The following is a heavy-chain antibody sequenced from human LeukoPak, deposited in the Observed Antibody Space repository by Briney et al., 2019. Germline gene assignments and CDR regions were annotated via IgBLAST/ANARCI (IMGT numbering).Heavy chain of an antibody. CDR1: GGSIGSGGYS. J-gene: IGHJ5*02. Sequence: SQTLSLTCAVSGGSIGSGGYSWSWIRQPPGKGLEWIGYIYHSGSTYYNPSLKSRVTISVDRSKNQFSLKLSSVTAADTAVYYCARAGSGSYLVWFDPWGQGTLVTVSS. CDR2: IYHSGST. CDR3: ARAGSGSYLVWFDP. V-gene: IGHV4-30-2*01. D-gene: IGHD3-10*01.